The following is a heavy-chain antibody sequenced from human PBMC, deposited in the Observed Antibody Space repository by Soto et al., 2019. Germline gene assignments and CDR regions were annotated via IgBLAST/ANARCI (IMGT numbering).Heavy chain of an antibody. J-gene: IGHJ6*02. Sequence: QVQLVQSGAEVKKPGSSVKVSCKASGGTFSSYAISWVRQAPGQGLEWMGGIIPILGTANYADKFQGRVTITADDSTSTAYMEPSSLRSEDTAVYYCARHVPAAGYYYGMDVWGQGTTVTVSS. V-gene: IGHV1-69*12. CDR2: IIPILGTA. CDR1: GGTFSSYA. CDR3: ARHVPAAGYYYGMDV. D-gene: IGHD2-2*01.